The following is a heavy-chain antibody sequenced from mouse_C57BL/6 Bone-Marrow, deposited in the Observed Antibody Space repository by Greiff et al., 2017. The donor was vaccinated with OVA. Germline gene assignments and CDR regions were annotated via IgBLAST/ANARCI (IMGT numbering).Heavy chain of an antibody. D-gene: IGHD1-1*01. J-gene: IGHJ2*01. Sequence: VQLQESGAELVRPGTSVKVSCKASGYAFTNYLIEWVKQRPGQGLEWIGVINPGSGGTNYNEKFKGKATLTADKSSSTAYMQLSSLTSEDSAVYFCARGLRYVFDYWGQGTTLTVSS. CDR2: INPGSGGT. CDR1: GYAFTNYL. V-gene: IGHV1-54*01. CDR3: ARGLRYVFDY.